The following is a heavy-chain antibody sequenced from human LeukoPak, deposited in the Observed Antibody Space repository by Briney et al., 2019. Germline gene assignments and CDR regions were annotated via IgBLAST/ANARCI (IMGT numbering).Heavy chain of an antibody. V-gene: IGHV1-2*02. D-gene: IGHD3-22*01. CDR1: GYTFTGYY. CDR3: ARDLGEYYDSSGYTWFDP. CDR2: INPNSGGT. J-gene: IGHJ5*02. Sequence: GPSVKVSCKASGYTFTGYYMHWVRQAPGQGLEWMEWINPNSGGTNYAQKFQGRVTMTRDTSISTAYMELSRLRSDGTAVYYCARDLGEYYDSSGYTWFDPWGQGALVTVSS.